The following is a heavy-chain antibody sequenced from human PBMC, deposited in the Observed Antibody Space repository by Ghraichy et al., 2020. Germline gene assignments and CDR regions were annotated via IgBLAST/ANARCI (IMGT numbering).Heavy chain of an antibody. V-gene: IGHV3-9*01. D-gene: IGHD3-10*01. CDR2: ISWNSGNI. CDR3: AKGYTGSYFDVYFDY. Sequence: SLRLSCAASGFTFDDYAMHWVRQAPGKGLEWVSGISWNSGNIGYADSVKGRFTISRDNAKDSLYLQMNSLRAEDTALYYCAKGYTGSYFDVYFDYWGQGALVTVSS. J-gene: IGHJ4*02. CDR1: GFTFDDYA.